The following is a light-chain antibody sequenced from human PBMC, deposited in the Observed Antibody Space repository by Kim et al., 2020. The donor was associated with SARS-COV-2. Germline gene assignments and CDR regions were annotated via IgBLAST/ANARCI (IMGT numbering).Light chain of an antibody. CDR3: QAWDSSTGV. CDR1: KLGDKY. J-gene: IGLJ2*01. V-gene: IGLV3-1*01. Sequence: SYELTQPPSVSVSPGQTASITCSGDKLGDKYACWYQQKPGQSPVLVIYQHNKRPSGIPERFSGSNSGNTATLTISGTQAMDEADYYCQAWDSSTGVFGGG. CDR2: QHN.